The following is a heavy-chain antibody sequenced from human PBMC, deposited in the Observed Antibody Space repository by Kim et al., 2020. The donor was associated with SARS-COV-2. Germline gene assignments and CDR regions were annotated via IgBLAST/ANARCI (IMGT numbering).Heavy chain of an antibody. CDR3: ARDPAYDSSVYAADY. J-gene: IGHJ4*02. CDR2: IRVYNANT. CDR1: GYTFTSYG. V-gene: IGHV1-18*01. Sequence: ASVKVSCKASGYTFTSYGISWLRQAPGQGLEWMGWIRVYNANTNYAQNLQARLTMTTDTSTSTANMELRSLTSDDTAGYYCARDPAYDSSVYAADYWGQGTLVTVSS. D-gene: IGHD3-22*01.